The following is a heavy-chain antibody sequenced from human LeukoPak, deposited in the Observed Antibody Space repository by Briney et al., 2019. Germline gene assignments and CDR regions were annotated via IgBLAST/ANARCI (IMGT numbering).Heavy chain of an antibody. CDR1: GGSISSSSYY. CDR3: ARGTPKYYYDSSGYYLFDY. V-gene: IGHV4-39*07. CDR2: IYYSGST. Sequence: PSETLSLTCTVSGGSISSSSYYWGWIRQPPGKGLEWIGSIYYSGSTYYNPSLKSRVTISVDKSKNQFSLKLSSVTAADTAVYYCARGTPKYYYDSSGYYLFDYWGQGTLVTVSS. D-gene: IGHD3-22*01. J-gene: IGHJ4*02.